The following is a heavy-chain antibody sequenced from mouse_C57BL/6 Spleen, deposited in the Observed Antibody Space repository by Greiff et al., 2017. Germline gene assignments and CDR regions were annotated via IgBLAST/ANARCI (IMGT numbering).Heavy chain of an antibody. J-gene: IGHJ3*01. D-gene: IGHD2-4*01. CDR3: TRGGLRRLAWFAY. CDR2: IDPETGGT. V-gene: IGHV1-15*01. Sequence: LQESGAELVRPGASVTLSCKASGYTFTDYEMHWVKQTPVHGLEWIGAIDPETGGTAYNQKFKGKAILTADKSSSTAYMELRSLTSEDSAVYYCTRGGLRRLAWFAYWGQGTLVTVSA. CDR1: GYTFTDYE.